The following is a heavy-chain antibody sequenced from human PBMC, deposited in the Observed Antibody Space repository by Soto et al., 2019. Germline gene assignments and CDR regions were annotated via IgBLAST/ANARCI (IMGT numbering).Heavy chain of an antibody. CDR2: ISRSSSTI. D-gene: IGHD3-16*02. CDR1: GSTFDDYA. V-gene: IGHV3-48*02. Sequence: GGTLRPSRAASGSTFDDYAMNWVRQAPGKGLEWVSYISRSSSTIYYADSVKARFTISRDNAKNSLYLHMNSLRDEDTAVYYCTRGAYGGSYRSIDVWGQGSTVTVSS. J-gene: IGHJ6*02. CDR3: TRGAYGGSYRSIDV.